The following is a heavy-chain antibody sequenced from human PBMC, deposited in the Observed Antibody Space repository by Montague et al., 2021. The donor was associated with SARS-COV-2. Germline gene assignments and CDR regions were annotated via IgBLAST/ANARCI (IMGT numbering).Heavy chain of an antibody. D-gene: IGHD6-13*01. V-gene: IGHV4-34*01. CDR2: INHSGST. CDR1: GGSFSGYY. Sequence: SETLSLTCAVYGGSFSGYYWSWIRRPPGKGLEWIGEINHSGSTNYNPSLKSRVTISVDTSKNQSSLKLSSVTAADTAVYYCARGPQYSSSWYGTRNWFDPWGQGTLVTVSS. CDR3: ARGPQYSSSWYGTRNWFDP. J-gene: IGHJ5*02.